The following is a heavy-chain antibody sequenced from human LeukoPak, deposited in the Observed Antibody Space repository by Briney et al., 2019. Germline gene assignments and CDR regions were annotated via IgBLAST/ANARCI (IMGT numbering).Heavy chain of an antibody. V-gene: IGHV3-30*02. Sequence: GGSLRLSCAASGFTFISYGMHWVRQAPGKGLEWVAFIRYDGSNKYYTDSVKGRFTISRDNSKNTLYLQMNSLRAEDTAVYYCARGGVNDFWSGYYTGIGDYYYMDVWGKGTTVTVSS. D-gene: IGHD3-3*01. CDR1: GFTFISYG. CDR2: IRYDGSNK. J-gene: IGHJ6*03. CDR3: ARGGVNDFWSGYYTGIGDYYYMDV.